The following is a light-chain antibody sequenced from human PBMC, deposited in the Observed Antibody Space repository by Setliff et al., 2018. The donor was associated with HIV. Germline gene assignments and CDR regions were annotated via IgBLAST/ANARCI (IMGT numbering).Light chain of an antibody. CDR3: CSYAGGDTWI. CDR2: DVT. J-gene: IGLJ2*01. CDR1: SSDIGDYES. V-gene: IGLV2-23*02. Sequence: QSALTQPASVSGSPGQSITIPCTGSSSDIGDYESVSWYQQHPGEVSKLMIYDVTKRPSGVSNRFSASKSGNAASLTISGPQAEDEAHYYCCSYAGGDTWIFGGGTK.